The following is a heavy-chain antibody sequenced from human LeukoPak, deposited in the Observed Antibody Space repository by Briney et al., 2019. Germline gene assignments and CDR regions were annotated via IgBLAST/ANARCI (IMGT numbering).Heavy chain of an antibody. V-gene: IGHV3-48*01. J-gene: IGHJ4*02. CDR3: AREYCSSTSCLYDY. CDR2: ISSSSSTI. CDR1: GLTFSSCA. D-gene: IGHD2-2*01. Sequence: GGSLRLSCAASGLTFSSCAMSWVRQAPGKGLEWVSYISSSSSTIYYADSVKGRFTISRDKAKNSLYLQMNSLRAEDTAVYYCAREYCSSTSCLYDYWGQGTLVTASS.